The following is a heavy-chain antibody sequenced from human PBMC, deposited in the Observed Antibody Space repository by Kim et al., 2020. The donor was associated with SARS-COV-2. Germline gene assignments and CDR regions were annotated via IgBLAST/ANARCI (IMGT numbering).Heavy chain of an antibody. Sequence: GGSLRLSCAASGFTFSNFNMNWVRQTPGKGLELVSFINSASNKIYYADSVKGRFTISRDNAQDSLYLQMNSLRDEDTAVYYCARGTVLRGTTSHFDYWGQGTLVTVSS. D-gene: IGHD1-7*01. CDR3: ARGTVLRGTTSHFDY. CDR1: GFTFSNFN. J-gene: IGHJ4*02. CDR2: INSASNKI. V-gene: IGHV3-48*02.